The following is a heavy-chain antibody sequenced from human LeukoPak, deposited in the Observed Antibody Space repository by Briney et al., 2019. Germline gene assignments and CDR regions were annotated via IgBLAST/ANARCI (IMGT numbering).Heavy chain of an antibody. CDR1: GFTFDVSG. D-gene: IGHD4-17*01. J-gene: IGHJ4*02. V-gene: IGHV3-21*04. Sequence: GGPLRFSCAAPGFTFDVSGLTWVGQAPGKGLKWVSSISSSSTYIYYAESMKGRFTISRDNAKNSLYLQMNSLRAEDTALYYCAKDTAYGVTVTTHFDQWGQGTLVTVSS. CDR2: ISSSSTYI. CDR3: AKDTAYGVTVTTHFDQ.